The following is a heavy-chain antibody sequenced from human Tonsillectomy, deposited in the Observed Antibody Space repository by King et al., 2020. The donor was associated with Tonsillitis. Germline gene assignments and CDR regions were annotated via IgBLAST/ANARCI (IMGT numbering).Heavy chain of an antibody. Sequence: VQLVESGGGVVQPGRSLRLSCAVSGFTFSSYGMHWVRQAPGKGLEWVAVIWYDGSNIYYADSVKGRFTISRDNSKNTLFLQMNSLRAEDTAEYYCARGDDFWRTTTFDYWGQGTRVTVSS. V-gene: IGHV3-33*08. CDR2: IWYDGSNI. CDR1: GFTFSSYG. D-gene: IGHD3-3*01. J-gene: IGHJ4*02. CDR3: ARGDDFWRTTTFDY.